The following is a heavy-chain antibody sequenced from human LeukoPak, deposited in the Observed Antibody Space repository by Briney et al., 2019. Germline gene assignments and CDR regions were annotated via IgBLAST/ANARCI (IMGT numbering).Heavy chain of an antibody. V-gene: IGHV4-39*01. Sequence: PSETLSLTCTVSGGSISSSSYYWGWIRQPPGKGLEWIGSIYYSGSTYYNPSLKSRVTISVDTSKNQFSLKLSSVTAADTAVYYCANQNQYDPNYLDYWGQGTLVTVSS. D-gene: IGHD1-14*01. CDR1: GGSISSSSYY. CDR3: ANQNQYDPNYLDY. CDR2: IYYSGST. J-gene: IGHJ4*02.